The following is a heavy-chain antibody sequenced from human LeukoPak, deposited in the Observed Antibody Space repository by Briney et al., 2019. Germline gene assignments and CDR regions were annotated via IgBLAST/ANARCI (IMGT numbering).Heavy chain of an antibody. D-gene: IGHD2-15*01. CDR2: IYHSGST. CDR1: GGSISSGGYS. J-gene: IGHJ6*03. Sequence: SQTLSLTCAVSGGSISSGGYSWSWIRQPPGKGLEWIGYIYHSGSTYYNPSLKSRVTISVDTSKNQFSLKLSSVTAADTAVYYCARGMKGVVAATHNYYYYYMDVWGKGTTVTVSS. CDR3: ARGMKGVVAATHNYYYYYMDV. V-gene: IGHV4-30-2*01.